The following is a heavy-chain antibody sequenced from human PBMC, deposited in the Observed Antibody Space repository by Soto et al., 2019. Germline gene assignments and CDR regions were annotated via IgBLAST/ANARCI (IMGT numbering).Heavy chain of an antibody. Sequence: PXETLSLTCTVAGCSISSHYWSWIRQTPGKGLEWIGYIDYSGRTNYNPSLKSRVSFSVDTSKNQFSLKLTSVTAADTAVYYCARYYCSSTTCYYFDYWGQGDLVTVSS. D-gene: IGHD2-2*01. CDR1: GCSISSHY. CDR2: IDYSGRT. V-gene: IGHV4-59*11. J-gene: IGHJ4*02. CDR3: ARYYCSSTTCYYFDY.